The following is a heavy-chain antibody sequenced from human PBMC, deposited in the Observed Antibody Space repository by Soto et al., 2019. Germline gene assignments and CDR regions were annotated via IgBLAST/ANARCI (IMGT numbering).Heavy chain of an antibody. CDR2: MNSKSGNT. CDR1: GYTFTTYD. J-gene: IGHJ6*03. D-gene: IGHD2-2*01. CDR3: GRGFLTRDHYYYMDV. Sequence: ASVKVSCKASGYTFTTYDINWVRQATGQGLEWMGWMNSKSGNTGYAQKFQGRLTMTRDPSISTAYMELSSLTSDDAAIYFCGRGFLTRDHYYYMDVWGKGTTVTVSS. V-gene: IGHV1-8*01.